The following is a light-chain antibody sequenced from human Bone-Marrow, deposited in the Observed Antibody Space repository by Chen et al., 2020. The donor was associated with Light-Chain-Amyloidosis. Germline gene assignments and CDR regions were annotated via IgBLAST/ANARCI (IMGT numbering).Light chain of an antibody. CDR3: QSYDGSLSGVV. J-gene: IGLJ2*01. CDR2: NDN. CDR1: KSNIGADND. V-gene: IGLV1-40*01. Sequence: QSVLTQPPSVSGAPGARVPISCTGSKSNIGADNDVHWYQVLPGTAPKVVIYNDNKRPSWSHDRFSGSRSGTSASMAMTGLQAEDEADYYCQSYDGSLSGVVFGGGTKLTVL.